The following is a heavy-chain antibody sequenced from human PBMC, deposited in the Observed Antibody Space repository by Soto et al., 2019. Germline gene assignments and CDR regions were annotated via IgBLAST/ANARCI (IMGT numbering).Heavy chain of an antibody. CDR2: ISGSGGST. D-gene: IGHD6-6*01. CDR1: GFTFSSYA. CDR3: AKDIAARREGYYYYGMDV. J-gene: IGHJ6*02. V-gene: IGHV3-23*01. Sequence: EVQLLESGGGLVQPGGSLRLSCAASGFTFSSYAMSWVRQAPGKGLEWVSAISGSGGSTYYADSVKGRFTISRDNSKNTLYLQMNRLRAEDTAVYYCAKDIAARREGYYYYGMDVWGQGTTVTVSS.